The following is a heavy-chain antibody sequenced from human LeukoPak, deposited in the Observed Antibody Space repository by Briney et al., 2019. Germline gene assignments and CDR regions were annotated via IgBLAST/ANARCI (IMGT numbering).Heavy chain of an antibody. D-gene: IGHD2-15*01. V-gene: IGHV3-21*01. CDR2: ISSSSSYI. CDR3: ARDPPGVAARDNWFDP. Sequence: GGSLRLSCAASGFTFSSYSMNWVRQAPGKGLEWVSSISSSSSYIYYADSVKGGFTISRDNAKNSLYLQMNSLRAEDTAVYYCARDPPGVAARDNWFDPWGQGTLVTVSS. J-gene: IGHJ5*02. CDR1: GFTFSSYS.